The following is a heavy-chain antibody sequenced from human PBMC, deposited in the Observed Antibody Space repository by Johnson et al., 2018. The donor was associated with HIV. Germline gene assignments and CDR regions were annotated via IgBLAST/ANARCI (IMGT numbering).Heavy chain of an antibody. CDR3: AKGSPRSVNDAFDI. CDR1: GFSFSDYY. V-gene: IGHV3-11*01. D-gene: IGHD2/OR15-2a*01. Sequence: QVQLVESGGGLVQPGGSLRLSCAASGFSFSDYYMSWIRQAPGKGLEWVSYISSSSSNIYYADSVRGRFTISRDNSKNTLYLQMNSLRAEDTAVYYCAKGSPRSVNDAFDIWGQGTMITVYS. J-gene: IGHJ3*02. CDR2: ISSSSSNI.